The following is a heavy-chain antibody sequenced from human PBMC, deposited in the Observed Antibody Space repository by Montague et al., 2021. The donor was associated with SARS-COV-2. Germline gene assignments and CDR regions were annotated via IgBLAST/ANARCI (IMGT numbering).Heavy chain of an antibody. Sequence: SETLSLTCAVHGGSFSTYSWNWIRQPPGKGLEWIGGIHHGGSTNYNPSLKSRVTISADTSKNQFSLKLTSVAAAETAVYYCARLGDGVVPSPILGVGPYYSSYYIDVWGDVTTVTVSS. D-gene: IGHD3-10*01. J-gene: IGHJ6*03. CDR2: IHHGGST. V-gene: IGHV4-34*01. CDR1: GGSFSTYS. CDR3: ARLGDGVVPSPILGVGPYYSSYYIDV.